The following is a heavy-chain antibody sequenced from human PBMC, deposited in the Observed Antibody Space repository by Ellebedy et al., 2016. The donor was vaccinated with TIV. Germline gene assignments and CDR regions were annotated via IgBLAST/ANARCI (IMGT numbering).Heavy chain of an antibody. CDR1: GYTFSPYT. Sequence: GESLKISCAASGYTFSPYTMTWVRQGQGTWLEWVSSILGHGIDIKSADSLKDRFTTSRDNSKNSLFLQMNILRAEDTAVYFCVRRVEGYFDFWGQGTMVTVSS. D-gene: IGHD3-3*01. V-gene: IGHV3-21*06. CDR2: ILGHGIDI. CDR3: VRRVEGYFDF. J-gene: IGHJ3*01.